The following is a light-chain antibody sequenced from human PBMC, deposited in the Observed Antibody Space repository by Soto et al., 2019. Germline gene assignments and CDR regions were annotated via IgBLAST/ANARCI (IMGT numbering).Light chain of an antibody. CDR3: AAWDYSLNGHVV. CDR1: SSNIGSNT. J-gene: IGLJ2*01. CDR2: NDN. V-gene: IGLV1-44*01. Sequence: QSVLTQPPSASGSPGQRVTISCSGSSSNIGSNTVNWYQQITGTAPKLLIYNDNKRPSGVPARFSGSKSGTSGSLAISGLQSEDEGDYSCAAWDYSLNGHVVFGGGTKLTVL.